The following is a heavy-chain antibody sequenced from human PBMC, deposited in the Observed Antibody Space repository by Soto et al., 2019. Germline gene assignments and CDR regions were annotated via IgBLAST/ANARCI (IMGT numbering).Heavy chain of an antibody. Sequence: QVQLVESGGGVVQPGRSLRLSCAASGLTLSNYAMHWVRQAPGKGLEWVAVISYDGSNRYYADSVKGRFTISRDNSKNTVFLQMNSLGAEDRAVYYCARVTQAVAADDWGQGTLVTVSS. CDR2: ISYDGSNR. J-gene: IGHJ4*02. CDR1: GLTLSNYA. V-gene: IGHV3-30-3*01. D-gene: IGHD6-19*01. CDR3: ARVTQAVAADD.